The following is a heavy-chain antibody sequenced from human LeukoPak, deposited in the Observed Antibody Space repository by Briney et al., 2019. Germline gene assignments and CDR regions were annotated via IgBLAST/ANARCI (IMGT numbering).Heavy chain of an antibody. CDR3: ARDSFGLQDS. J-gene: IGHJ4*02. Sequence: PGGSLRLSCAASGFTFSSFGMHWVRRAPGKGLEWVAVIWYDGSNKYYADSVKGRFTISRDNSKNTLYLQMNSLRAEDTAVYYCARDSFGLQDSWGQGTLVTVSS. D-gene: IGHD3-10*01. CDR2: IWYDGSNK. CDR1: GFTFSSFG. V-gene: IGHV3-33*01.